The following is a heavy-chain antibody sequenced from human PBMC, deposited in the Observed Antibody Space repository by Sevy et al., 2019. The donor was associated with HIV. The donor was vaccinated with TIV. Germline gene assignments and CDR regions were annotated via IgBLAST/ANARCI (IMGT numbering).Heavy chain of an antibody. D-gene: IGHD6-19*01. Sequence: QLGGSLRLSCAVSGFPVSNNYLGWVRKAQGRGLEWLSLLYSSGGTFYADSMKGRFMISRDNSKNTLYLQMNSLRVEDTAVYYCARPLSSGWSGWGQGTLVTVSS. CDR2: LYSSGGT. J-gene: IGHJ4*02. CDR1: GFPVSNNY. V-gene: IGHV3-53*01. CDR3: ARPLSSGWSG.